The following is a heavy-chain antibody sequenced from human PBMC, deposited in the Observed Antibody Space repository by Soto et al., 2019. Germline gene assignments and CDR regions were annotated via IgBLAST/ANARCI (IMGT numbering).Heavy chain of an antibody. J-gene: IGHJ4*02. V-gene: IGHV4-61*01. Sequence: LSLTCTVSGGSVSSGSYYWSWIRQPPGKGLDWIGYIYYSGNTNYNPSLKSRLTISVDMAKNQFSLKLISVTAADTAVYYCARMGYYYDSSGYYFLFDYWGQGXLVTVSS. CDR2: IYYSGNT. CDR1: GGSVSSGSYY. CDR3: ARMGYYYDSSGYYFLFDY. D-gene: IGHD3-22*01.